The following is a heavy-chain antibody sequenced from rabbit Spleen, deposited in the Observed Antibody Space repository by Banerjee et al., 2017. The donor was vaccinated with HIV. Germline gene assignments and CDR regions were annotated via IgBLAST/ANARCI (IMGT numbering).Heavy chain of an antibody. CDR2: VYAGSSGST. V-gene: IGHV1S45*01. CDR3: ARDTGSSFSSYGMDL. D-gene: IGHD8-1*01. Sequence: QEQLVESGGGLVRPEGSLTLTCTASAFSFSSSYYMCWVRQAPGKGLEWIACVYAGSSGSTYYGSWAKGRFTISKTSSTTVTLQMTSLTAADTATYFCARDTGSSFSSYGMDLWGPGTLVTVS. CDR1: AFSFSSSYY. J-gene: IGHJ6*01.